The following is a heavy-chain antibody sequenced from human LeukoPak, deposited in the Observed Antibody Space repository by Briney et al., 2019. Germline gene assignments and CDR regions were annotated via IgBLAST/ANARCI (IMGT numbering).Heavy chain of an antibody. CDR1: GFTFSSYV. J-gene: IGHJ4*02. D-gene: IGHD1-26*01. CDR2: IKEDGGGE. V-gene: IGHV3-7*01. Sequence: PGGSLRLSCAASGFTFSSYVLSWVRQAPGKGLEFVANIKEDGGGENFASSVKGRFTISRDNAKDSLYLQMNNLRVEDTAVYYCARDGGYSAFDYWGQGALVTVSS. CDR3: ARDGGYSAFDY.